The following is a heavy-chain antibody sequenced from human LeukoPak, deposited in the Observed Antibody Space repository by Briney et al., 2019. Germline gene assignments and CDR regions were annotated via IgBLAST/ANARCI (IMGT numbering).Heavy chain of an antibody. V-gene: IGHV3-30*18. CDR1: GFTFSSYG. D-gene: IGHD6-19*01. Sequence: GGSLRLSCAASGFTFSSYGMHWVRQAPGKGLEWAAVISYDGSNKYYADSVKGRFTISRDNSKNTLYLQMHSLRAEDTAVYYCAKDTRVAGFDYWGQGTLVTVSS. CDR3: AKDTRVAGFDY. J-gene: IGHJ4*02. CDR2: ISYDGSNK.